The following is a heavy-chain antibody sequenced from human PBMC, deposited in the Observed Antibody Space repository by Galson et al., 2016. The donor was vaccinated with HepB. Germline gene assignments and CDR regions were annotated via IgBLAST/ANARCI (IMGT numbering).Heavy chain of an antibody. CDR3: ARDHFWGSGSDWFDP. CDR1: GYSFSSYA. V-gene: IGHV1-3*01. Sequence: SVKVSCKASGYSFSSYAIHWVRQVPGQRLQWMGWINAGNGNTKYSQKFQDRVTITMATSARIASMELSGLTSEDTAVYYCARDHFWGSGSDWFDPWGQGALVTVSS. CDR2: INAGNGNT. J-gene: IGHJ5*02. D-gene: IGHD3-10*01.